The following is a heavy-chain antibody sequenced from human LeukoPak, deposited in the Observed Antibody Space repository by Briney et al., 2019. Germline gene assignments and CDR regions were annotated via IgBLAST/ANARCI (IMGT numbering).Heavy chain of an antibody. Sequence: PSENLSLTCTVSGGSISSFFWSWIRQPAGRELEWLGRMYANGNANYNPSLKSRISMSVDTSRSQFSLNLTSVTAADTATYYCARDIVAASSDGFDVWGQGTTVIVPS. CDR1: GGSISSFF. CDR3: ARDIVAASSDGFDV. CDR2: MYANGNA. V-gene: IGHV4-4*07. D-gene: IGHD2-21*01. J-gene: IGHJ3*01.